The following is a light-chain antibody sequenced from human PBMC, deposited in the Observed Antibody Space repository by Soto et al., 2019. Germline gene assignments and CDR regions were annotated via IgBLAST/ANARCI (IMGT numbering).Light chain of an antibody. Sequence: DIQMTQSPSSLSASVGDRVTITCRASQSISSYLNWYQQKPGKAPKLLIYAASSLQSGVPSRFSGSGSGTDFTLTISSLQPEDFATYNCQRSYSTQWTFGQGTKVEIK. CDR2: AAS. CDR3: QRSYSTQWT. V-gene: IGKV1-39*01. J-gene: IGKJ1*01. CDR1: QSISSY.